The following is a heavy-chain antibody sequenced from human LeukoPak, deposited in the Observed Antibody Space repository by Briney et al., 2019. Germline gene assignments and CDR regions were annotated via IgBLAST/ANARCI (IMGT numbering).Heavy chain of an antibody. Sequence: PGGSLRLSCAASGFTFSAYSMNWVRQAPEKGLEWVSYIGSSSSPIYYADSVKGRFTISRDNAKNSLYLQMNSLRAEDTAVYYCARSGSGWQSGHDAFDIWGQGTMVTVSS. J-gene: IGHJ3*02. CDR2: IGSSSSPI. CDR1: GFTFSAYS. V-gene: IGHV3-48*04. CDR3: ARSGSGWQSGHDAFDI. D-gene: IGHD6-19*01.